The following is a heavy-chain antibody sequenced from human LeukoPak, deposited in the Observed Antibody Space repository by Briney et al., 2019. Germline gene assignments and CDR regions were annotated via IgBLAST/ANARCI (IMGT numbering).Heavy chain of an antibody. V-gene: IGHV3-30*18. J-gene: IGHJ6*02. CDR3: AKDDGGYFDSLPLYYYYYGMDV. CDR1: GFTFSSYG. Sequence: GGSLRLSCAASGFTFSSYGMHWVRQAPGKGLEWVAVISYDGSNKYYADSVRGRFTISRDNSKNTLYLQMNSLRAEDTAVYYCAKDDGGYFDSLPLYYYYYGMDVWGQGTTVTVPS. CDR2: ISYDGSNK. D-gene: IGHD3-9*01.